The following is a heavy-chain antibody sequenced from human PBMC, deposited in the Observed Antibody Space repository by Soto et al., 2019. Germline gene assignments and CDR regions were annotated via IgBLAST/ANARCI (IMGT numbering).Heavy chain of an antibody. J-gene: IGHJ1*01. CDR1: GFNCRDCE. CDR3: TRISSNFQP. Sequence: PGGSLRLSFSASGFNCRDCEMCWVRQAPGKGLEWVSSIGKGGGPFYAASVKGRFTISRENDKDSLWLQMNSLRGEETALYYCTRISSNFQPWGQGALVTVSS. D-gene: IGHD2-2*01. CDR2: IGKGGGP. V-gene: IGHV3-48*03.